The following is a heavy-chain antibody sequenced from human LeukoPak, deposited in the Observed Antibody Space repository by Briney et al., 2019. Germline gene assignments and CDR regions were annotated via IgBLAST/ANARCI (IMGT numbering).Heavy chain of an antibody. J-gene: IGHJ4*02. D-gene: IGHD3-22*01. CDR3: AREGYDSSGYYPFDY. CDR1: GGSISSYY. Sequence: PSETLPLTCTVSGGSISSYYWSWIRQPPGKGLEWIGYIYYSGSTNYNPSLKSRVTISVDTSKNQFSLKLSSVTAADTAVYYCAREGYDSSGYYPFDYWGQGTLVTVSS. CDR2: IYYSGST. V-gene: IGHV4-59*01.